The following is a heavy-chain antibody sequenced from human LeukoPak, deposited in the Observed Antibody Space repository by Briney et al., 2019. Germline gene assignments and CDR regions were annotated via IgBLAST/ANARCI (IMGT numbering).Heavy chain of an antibody. CDR3: ARDRWFGELSGGFDY. J-gene: IGHJ4*02. CDR2: IKQDGSEK. Sequence: PGGSLRLSCAASGFTFSSYWMSWVRQAPGKGLEWVANIKQDGSEKYYVDSVKGRFTISRDNAKNSLYLRMNSLRAEDTAVYYCARDRWFGELSGGFDYWGQGTLVTVSS. CDR1: GFTFSSYW. V-gene: IGHV3-7*01. D-gene: IGHD3-10*01.